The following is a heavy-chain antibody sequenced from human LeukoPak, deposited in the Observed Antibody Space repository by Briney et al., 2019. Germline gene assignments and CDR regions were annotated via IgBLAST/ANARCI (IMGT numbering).Heavy chain of an antibody. CDR2: INWNGGST. J-gene: IGHJ4*02. D-gene: IGHD3-22*01. CDR1: GFTFDDYG. CDR3: AGDLYYYDSSGYPYYFDY. V-gene: IGHV3-20*04. Sequence: GGSLRLSCAASGFTFDDYGMSWVRQAPGKGLEWVSGINWNGGSTGYADSVKGRFTISRDNAKNSLYLQMNSLRAEDTAVYYCAGDLYYYDSSGYPYYFDYWGQGTLVTVSS.